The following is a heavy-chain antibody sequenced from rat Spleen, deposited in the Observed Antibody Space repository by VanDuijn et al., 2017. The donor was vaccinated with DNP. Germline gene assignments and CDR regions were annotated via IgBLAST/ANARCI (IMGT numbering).Heavy chain of an antibody. CDR3: AKGPNYGGWSDYFDY. CDR1: GFNFNDYW. D-gene: IGHD1-11*01. CDR2: INKDSMTI. J-gene: IGHJ2*01. V-gene: IGHV4-2*01. Sequence: EVKLVESGGGLVQPGRSLKLSCVASGFNFNDYWMGWVRPAPGKGLEWIGQINKDSMTINYIPSLKEKITISRDNVQNTLYLQMSKVGSEDTAIYYCAKGPNYGGWSDYFDYWGQGVMVTVSS.